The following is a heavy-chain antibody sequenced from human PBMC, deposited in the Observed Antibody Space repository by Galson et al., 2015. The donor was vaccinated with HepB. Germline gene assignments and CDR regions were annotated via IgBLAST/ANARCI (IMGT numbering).Heavy chain of an antibody. J-gene: IGHJ4*02. CDR2: IDPSDSYT. Sequence: QSGAEVKKPGESLRISCKVSGYSFTTYWITWVRQMPGKGLEWMGTIDPSDSYTKYSPSFQGHVTISADKSVSTAYLQWSSLKASDTAMYYCARTPLEGYCSSGGCYPDYRGQGTLVTVSS. CDR1: GYSFTTYW. CDR3: ARTPLEGYCSSGGCYPDY. D-gene: IGHD2-15*01. V-gene: IGHV5-10-1*01.